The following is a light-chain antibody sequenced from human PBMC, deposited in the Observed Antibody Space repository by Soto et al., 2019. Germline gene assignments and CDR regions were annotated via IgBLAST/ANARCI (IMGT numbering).Light chain of an antibody. J-gene: IGKJ1*01. CDR2: DAS. V-gene: IGKV1-5*01. Sequence: DIQMTQSPSTLSTSVGDRVTITCRASHTISSRLAWYQQKPGKAPKFLVYDASNLESGVPSRFSGSGSGTEFIPTTSRVQPDDFATYYRQQYNSYSVTCGQGTKVEI. CDR1: HTISSR. CDR3: QQYNSYSVT.